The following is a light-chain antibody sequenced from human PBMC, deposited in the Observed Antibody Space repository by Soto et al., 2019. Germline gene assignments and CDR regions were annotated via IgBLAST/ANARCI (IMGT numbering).Light chain of an antibody. CDR1: QGISSY. V-gene: IGKV1-9*01. CDR3: QKLNSYPPIT. CDR2: AAS. Sequence: DIQLTQSPSFLSASVGDRVTITCRASQGISSYLAWYQQKPGQAPKLLINAASTLQSGVQSRFSGSGSGTEFTLTISSLQPEDFANDYCQKLNSYPPITFGGVTKVEIK. J-gene: IGKJ4*01.